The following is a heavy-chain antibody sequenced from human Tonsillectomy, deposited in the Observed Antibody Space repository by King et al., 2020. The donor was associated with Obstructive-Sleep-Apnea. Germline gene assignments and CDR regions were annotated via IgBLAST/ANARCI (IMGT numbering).Heavy chain of an antibody. Sequence: QLQESGPGLVKPSDTLSLTCTVSGGSLSSYYWSWIRQPPGKGLEWIGYIYYSGSTNYNPSLKSRVTISVDTSKDQFSLKLTSVTAADTAVYYCARHLYGGVYSGPFDIWGQGTMVTVSS. J-gene: IGHJ3*02. CDR2: IYYSGST. CDR1: GGSLSSYY. CDR3: ARHLYGGVYSGPFDI. D-gene: IGHD2-8*02. V-gene: IGHV4-59*08.